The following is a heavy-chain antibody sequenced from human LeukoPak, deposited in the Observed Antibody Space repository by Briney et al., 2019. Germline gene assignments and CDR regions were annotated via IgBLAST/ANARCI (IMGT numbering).Heavy chain of an antibody. CDR3: ARDQVGAHDAFDI. J-gene: IGHJ3*02. V-gene: IGHV3-21*01. D-gene: IGHD1-26*01. CDR1: GFTFSSYS. CDR2: ISSSSSYI. Sequence: GGSLRLSCAASGFTFSSYSMNWVRQAPGKGLEWVSSISSSSSYIYYADSVKGRFTISRDNAKNSLYLQMNNLRAEDTAVYYCARDQVGAHDAFDIWGQGTMVTVSS.